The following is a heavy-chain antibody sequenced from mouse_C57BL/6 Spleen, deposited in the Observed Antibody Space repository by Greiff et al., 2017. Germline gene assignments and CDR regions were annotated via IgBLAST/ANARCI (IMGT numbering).Heavy chain of an antibody. V-gene: IGHV1-42*01. CDR2: INPSTGGT. J-gene: IGHJ2*01. Sequence: VQLQQSGPELVKPGASVKISCKASGYSFTGYYMNWVKQSPEKSLEWIGEINPSTGGTTYNQKFKAKATLTVDKSSSTAYMQLKSLTSEDSAVYYCARGGKTGVFDYWGQGTTLTVSS. D-gene: IGHD4-1*01. CDR1: GYSFTGYY. CDR3: ARGGKTGVFDY.